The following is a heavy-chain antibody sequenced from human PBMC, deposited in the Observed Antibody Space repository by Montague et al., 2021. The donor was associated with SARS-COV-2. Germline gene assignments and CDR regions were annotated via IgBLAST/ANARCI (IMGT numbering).Heavy chain of an antibody. CDR1: GFSFSDFS. CDR3: ARFSRQLLAHGFFQQ. J-gene: IGHJ1*01. Sequence: SLRLSCAASGFSFSDFSMTWVRQAPGKGLECVASISGSGVLTFYADSVKGRFTISRDNSKNTLSLQMNSLRAEDTAIYYCARFSRQLLAHGFFQQWGQGTLVTVSS. CDR2: ISGSGVLT. D-gene: IGHD3-3*01. V-gene: IGHV3-23*01.